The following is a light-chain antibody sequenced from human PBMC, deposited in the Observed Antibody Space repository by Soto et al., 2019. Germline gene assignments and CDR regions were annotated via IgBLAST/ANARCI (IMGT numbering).Light chain of an antibody. CDR2: GAS. V-gene: IGKV3D-15*01. J-gene: IGKJ1*01. Sequence: EIVLTQSPGTLSLSPGERATLSCRASQSVSNNYLAWYRQKPGQAPRLLIYGASNRATGIPDRFSGSGSGTEFTLTISSLQSEDFGVYYCQQYNNWWTFGQGTKVDIK. CDR3: QQYNNWWT. CDR1: QSVSNN.